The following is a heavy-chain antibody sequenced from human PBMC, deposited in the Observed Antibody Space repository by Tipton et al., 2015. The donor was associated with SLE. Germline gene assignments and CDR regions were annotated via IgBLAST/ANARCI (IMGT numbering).Heavy chain of an antibody. D-gene: IGHD2-2*01. J-gene: IGHJ1*01. Sequence: SLRLSCAASGFTFSSYAMHWVRQAPGKGLEWVAVISYDGSNKYYADSVKGRFTISRDNSKDTLYLQMNSLRAEDTAVYYCARDQEVVVPAAMGGYFQHWGQGTLVTVSS. CDR2: ISYDGSNK. CDR3: ARDQEVVVPAAMGGYFQH. V-gene: IGHV3-30-3*01. CDR1: GFTFSSYA.